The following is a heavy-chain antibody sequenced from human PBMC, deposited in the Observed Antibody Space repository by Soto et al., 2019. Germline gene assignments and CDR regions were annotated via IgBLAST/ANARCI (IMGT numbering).Heavy chain of an antibody. V-gene: IGHV3-15*07. CDR1: GFTFSNAW. D-gene: IGHD3-3*01. CDR2: IKSKTDGGTT. J-gene: IGHJ4*02. Sequence: EVQLVESGGGLVKPGGPLRLSCAAYGFTFSNAWMNWVRQAPGKGLEWVGRIKSKTDGGTTDYAAPVKGSFTISRDYSKSTLYMQMNSINTGDTAVYYCTTEDWSGYYLDYWGQGTLVTVSS. CDR3: TTEDWSGYYLDY.